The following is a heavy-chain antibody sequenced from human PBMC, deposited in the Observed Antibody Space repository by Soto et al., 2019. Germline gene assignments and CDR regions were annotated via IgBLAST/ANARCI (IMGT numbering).Heavy chain of an antibody. V-gene: IGHV4-31*03. CDR2: IYYSGST. Sequence: PSETLSLTCTVSGGSISSGGYYWSWIRQHPGKGLEWIGYIYYSGSTYYNPSLKSRVTISVDTSKNQFSLKLSSVTAADTAVYYCARQGGRNPDFDYWGQGTLVTVSS. D-gene: IGHD2-15*01. CDR3: ARQGGRNPDFDY. J-gene: IGHJ4*02. CDR1: GGSISSGGYY.